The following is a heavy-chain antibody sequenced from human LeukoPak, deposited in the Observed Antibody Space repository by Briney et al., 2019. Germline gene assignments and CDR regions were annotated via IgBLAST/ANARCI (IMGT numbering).Heavy chain of an antibody. V-gene: IGHV3-74*01. D-gene: IGHD6-19*01. Sequence: GGSLRLSCAASGFTFSSYWMHWVRQAPGKGLVWVSRINTGGSSTSYADSVKGRFTMSRDNAKNTLYLQMNSLRAEDTAVYYCARDAYSSGWYSYLDHWGRGTPVTVSS. CDR1: GFTFSSYW. CDR2: INTGGSST. J-gene: IGHJ4*02. CDR3: ARDAYSSGWYSYLDH.